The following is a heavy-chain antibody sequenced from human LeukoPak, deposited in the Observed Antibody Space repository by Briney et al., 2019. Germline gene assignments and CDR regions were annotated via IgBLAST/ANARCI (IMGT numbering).Heavy chain of an antibody. CDR3: ARGIRPGYYFDY. CDR2: IIRRGGS. J-gene: IGHJ4*02. Sequence: PSETLSLTCAVYGGSFSDYYWSWIRQASGKGLEWIGEIIRRGGSNYIPSLKSRATMSIDTSNNQFSLKLRSATAADTAVYFCARGIRPGYYFDYWGQGTLVTVSS. V-gene: IGHV4-34*01. CDR1: GGSFSDYY. D-gene: IGHD3-16*01.